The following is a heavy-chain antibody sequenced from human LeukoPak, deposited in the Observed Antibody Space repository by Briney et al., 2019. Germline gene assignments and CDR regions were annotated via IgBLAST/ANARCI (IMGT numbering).Heavy chain of an antibody. J-gene: IGHJ3*02. CDR1: GFTFDEYA. Sequence: GGSLRLSCEASGFTFDEYAMHWVRQVPGKGLEWVSDISWDSGSIGYADSVKGRFTVSRDNAKNSLYLQMNSLRAEDTALYYCAKDMRLAYILTGSDVFDIWGQGTMVTVSS. CDR3: AKDMRLAYILTGSDVFDI. CDR2: ISWDSGSI. D-gene: IGHD3-9*01. V-gene: IGHV3-9*01.